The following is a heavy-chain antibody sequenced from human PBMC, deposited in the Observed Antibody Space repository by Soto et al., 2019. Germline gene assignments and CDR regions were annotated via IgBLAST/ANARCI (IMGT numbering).Heavy chain of an antibody. CDR3: ASTPPGYSYGPFDY. V-gene: IGHV1-18*01. Sequence: ASVKVSCKASGYTFTSYGISWVRQAPGQGLEWMGWISAYNGNTNYAQKLQGRVTMTTDTSTSTAYMELRSLRSDDTAVYYCASTPPGYSYGPFDYSGRGTLVTVSS. D-gene: IGHD5-18*01. CDR2: ISAYNGNT. CDR1: GYTFTSYG. J-gene: IGHJ4*02.